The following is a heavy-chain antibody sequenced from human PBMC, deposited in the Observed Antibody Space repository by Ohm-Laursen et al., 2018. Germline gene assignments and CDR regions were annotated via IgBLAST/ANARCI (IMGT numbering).Heavy chain of an antibody. J-gene: IGHJ4*02. V-gene: IGHV3-30*18. D-gene: IGHD3-22*01. Sequence: SLRLSCSASGFTFISYGMHWVRQAPGKGLEWVAVIPYDGSNKYYADSVKGRFTISRDNSKNTLYLQMNSLRAEDTAVYYCAKAPYSDSSGYYYGYYFDYWGQGTLVTVSS. CDR1: GFTFISYG. CDR2: IPYDGSNK. CDR3: AKAPYSDSSGYYYGYYFDY.